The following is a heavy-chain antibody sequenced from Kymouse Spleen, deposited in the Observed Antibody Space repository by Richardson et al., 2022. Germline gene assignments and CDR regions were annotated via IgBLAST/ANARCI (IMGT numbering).Heavy chain of an antibody. V-gene: IGHV4-34*01. Sequence: QVQLQQWGAGLLKPSETLSLTCAVYGGSFSGYYWSWIRQPPGKGLEWIGEINHSGSTNYNPSLKSRVTISVDTSKNQFSLKLSSVTAADTAVYYCARKEDGDYDWFDPWGQGTLVTVSS. J-gene: IGHJ5*02. CDR3: ARKEDGDYDWFDP. CDR2: INHSGST. D-gene: IGHD4-17*01. CDR1: GGSFSGYY.